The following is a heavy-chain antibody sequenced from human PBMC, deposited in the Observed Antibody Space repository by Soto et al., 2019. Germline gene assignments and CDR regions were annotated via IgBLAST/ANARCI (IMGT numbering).Heavy chain of an antibody. Sequence: GPSVKVSCKPSGYTFTASYMHWVRQAPGQGREWMGWINPASGGTNYAQKFQGRVTMTRDTSISTAYMELSRLRSDDTAVYYCGKKSVERDWFDPCGQGTLVTVSS. CDR2: INPASGGT. CDR3: GKKSVERDWFDP. CDR1: GYTFTASY. V-gene: IGHV1-2*02. D-gene: IGHD2-21*01. J-gene: IGHJ5*02.